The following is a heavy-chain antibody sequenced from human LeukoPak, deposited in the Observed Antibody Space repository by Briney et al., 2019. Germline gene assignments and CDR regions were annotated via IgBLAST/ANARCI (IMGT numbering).Heavy chain of an antibody. V-gene: IGHV4-30-4*01. Sequence: SETLSLTCTVSGGSINSDYYWSWIRQPPGKGLEWIGYIYYSGSTSYNPSLKSRVTISEETSKNQFSLKLSSVTAADTAVYYCAGASSSWYSVGYWGQGTLVTVSS. J-gene: IGHJ4*02. D-gene: IGHD6-13*01. CDR1: GGSINSDYY. CDR2: IYYSGST. CDR3: AGASSSWYSVGY.